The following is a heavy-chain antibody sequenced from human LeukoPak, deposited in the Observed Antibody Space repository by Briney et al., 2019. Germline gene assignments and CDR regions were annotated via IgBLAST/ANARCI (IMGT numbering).Heavy chain of an antibody. V-gene: IGHV1-3*01. CDR1: GYTFTSYA. CDR2: INAGNANT. Sequence: ASVKVSCKASGYTFTSYAMHWVRQAPGQRLEWMGWINAGNANTKYSQKFQGRVTITRDTSASTAYMELSSLRSEDTAVYYCARDKRSSTIDYWGQGTLVTVSS. J-gene: IGHJ4*02. CDR3: ARDKRSSTIDY. D-gene: IGHD2-2*01.